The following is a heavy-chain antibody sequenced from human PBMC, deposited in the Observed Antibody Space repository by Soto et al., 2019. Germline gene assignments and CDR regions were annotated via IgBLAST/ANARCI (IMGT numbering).Heavy chain of an antibody. J-gene: IGHJ6*02. V-gene: IGHV4-39*01. CDR2: IYYSGST. D-gene: IGHD3-10*01. Sequence: TSETLSLTCTVSGGSISSSSYYWGWIRQPPGKGLEWIGSIYYSGSTYYNPSLKSRVTISVDTSKNQFSLKLSSVTAADTAVYYCAGSGGFGELSGYYGMDVWGQGTTVTVSS. CDR1: GGSISSSSYY. CDR3: AGSGGFGELSGYYGMDV.